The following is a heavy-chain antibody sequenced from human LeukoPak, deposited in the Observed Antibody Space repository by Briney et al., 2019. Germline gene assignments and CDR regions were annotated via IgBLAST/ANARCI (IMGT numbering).Heavy chain of an antibody. D-gene: IGHD2-2*01. CDR2: INSDGSNT. CDR1: GFTFSSYW. J-gene: IGHJ4*02. CDR3: AARGYCSGTSCLLEY. V-gene: IGHV3-74*01. Sequence: GGSLRLSCAASGFTFSSYWMHWVRQAPGKGLVWVSRINSDGSNTNYADSVTGRFTISRDNAKNTLYVQMNSLRAEDTAVYYCAARGYCSGTSCLLEYWGQGTLVTVSS.